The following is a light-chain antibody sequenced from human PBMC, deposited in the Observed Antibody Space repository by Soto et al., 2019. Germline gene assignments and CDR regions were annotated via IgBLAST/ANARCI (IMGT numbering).Light chain of an antibody. J-gene: IGKJ1*01. CDR3: QNYNGPAWT. CDR2: APS. Sequence: DIQMTQSPSSLSASVGDRVTITCRASQDISDYLAWYQQKPGQVPKLLISAPSTLQSGVPSRFRASASGTDVTLTITGPQPDDFATYYCQNYNGPAWTFGQGTKVEIK. V-gene: IGKV1-27*01. CDR1: QDISDY.